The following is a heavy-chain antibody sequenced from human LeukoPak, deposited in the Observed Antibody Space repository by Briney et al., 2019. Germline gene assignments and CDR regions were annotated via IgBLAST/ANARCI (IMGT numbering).Heavy chain of an antibody. CDR1: GFTFSSYS. D-gene: IGHD6-13*01. V-gene: IGHV3-21*01. J-gene: IGHJ6*02. CDR2: ISSSSSYI. Sequence: GGSLRLSCAASGFTFSSYSMNWVRQAPGKGLEWVPCISSSSSYIYYADSVKGRFTISRDNAKNSLYLQMNSLRAEDTAVYYCARGPHTGYSSSWYPLDYYGMDVWGQGTTVTVSS. CDR3: ARGPHTGYSSSWYPLDYYGMDV.